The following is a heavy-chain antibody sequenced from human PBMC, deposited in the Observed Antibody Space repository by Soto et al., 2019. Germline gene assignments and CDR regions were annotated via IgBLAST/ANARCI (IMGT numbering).Heavy chain of an antibody. CDR3: VKWHTSNFDSLPFNGFDF. CDR1: GFTFSDSV. D-gene: IGHD3-22*01. Sequence: GGSLRLSCVGSGFTFSDSVMAWVRQAPGKGLEWLSVMSGDGRTRYALSVTGRFTISRDNSKNTLYLQMGSLRAEDAAAYYCVKWHTSNFDSLPFNGFDFWGQGTQVTVSS. J-gene: IGHJ4*02. V-gene: IGHV3-23*01. CDR2: MSGDGRT.